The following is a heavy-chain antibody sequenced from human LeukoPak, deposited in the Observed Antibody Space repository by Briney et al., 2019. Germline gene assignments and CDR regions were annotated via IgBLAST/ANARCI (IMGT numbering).Heavy chain of an antibody. CDR3: ARAGASSWRNFDY. J-gene: IGHJ4*02. V-gene: IGHV4-4*02. CDR2: MYHSGST. D-gene: IGHD6-13*01. CDR1: GGSISSSNW. Sequence: SGTLCLTCAVSGGSISSSNWWIWVRQPPGKGLEWIGEMYHSGSTNYNPSLKSRVTISVDKSKNQFSLKLTSVTAADTAVYYCARAGASSWRNFDYWGQKNLGTVSS.